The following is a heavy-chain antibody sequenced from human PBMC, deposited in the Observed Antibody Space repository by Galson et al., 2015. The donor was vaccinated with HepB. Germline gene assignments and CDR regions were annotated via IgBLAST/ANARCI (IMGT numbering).Heavy chain of an antibody. D-gene: IGHD1-26*01. V-gene: IGHV3-33*01. CDR1: GFRFSSYG. CDR2: TWYDGTNE. Sequence: SLRLSCAASGFRFSSYGMHWVRQPPGKGLEWVAVTWYDGTNENYADSVKGRFTIFRDNSKNTLYLQMNSLRAEDTAVYYCATQGGLWGQGTLVTVLS. CDR3: ATQGGL. J-gene: IGHJ4*02.